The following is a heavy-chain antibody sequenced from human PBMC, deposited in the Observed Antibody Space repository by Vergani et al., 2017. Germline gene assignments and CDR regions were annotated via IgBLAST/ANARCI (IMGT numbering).Heavy chain of an antibody. CDR3: AREYSSSVGFLAY. V-gene: IGHV4-4*07. J-gene: IGHJ4*02. CDR2: IYTSEST. D-gene: IGHD6-6*01. CDR1: GGSISPYY. Sequence: QVQLQESGPGLVKPSETLSLTCIVSGGSISPYYWSWIRQPAGKGLEWIGRIYTSESTNYNPSLKSRVTMSVDTSKNQFSLKLSTGTAAYTAVYYCAREYSSSVGFLAYWGQGTLVTVSS.